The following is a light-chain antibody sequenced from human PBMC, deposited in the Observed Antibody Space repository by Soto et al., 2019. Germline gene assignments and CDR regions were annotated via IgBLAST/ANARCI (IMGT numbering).Light chain of an antibody. V-gene: IGKV3-20*01. J-gene: IGKJ1*01. CDR3: QQYGSSGT. Sequence: EIVLLQSRCHLSLSPGERATLSCRSSQSVSNNYLAWYQQKPGQAPRRRIYRASNRATGIPDRFSVSGSGTDFTLTISRLEPEDFAVDYCQQYGSSGTFGQGTEV. CDR2: RAS. CDR1: QSVSNNY.